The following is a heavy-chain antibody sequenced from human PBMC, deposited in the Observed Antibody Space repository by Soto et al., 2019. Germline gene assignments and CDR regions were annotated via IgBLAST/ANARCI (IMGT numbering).Heavy chain of an antibody. V-gene: IGHV4-31*03. J-gene: IGHJ2*01. CDR3: ARGGEQQREWYWYLDL. CDR1: GGSISSGGYY. D-gene: IGHD6-13*01. CDR2: IYYSGST. Sequence: LSLTCTVSGGSISSGGYYWSWIRQRPGKGLEWIGYIYYSGSTYYNPSLKSRVTISVDTSKNQFSLKLSSVTAADTAVYYCARGGEQQREWYWYLDLWGRGTLVTVSS.